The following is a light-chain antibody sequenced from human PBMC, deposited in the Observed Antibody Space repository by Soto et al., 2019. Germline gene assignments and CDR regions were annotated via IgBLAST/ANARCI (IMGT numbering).Light chain of an antibody. CDR2: DAS. Sequence: IHMTHSPSTLSASILYTVSITFLASQSINRWLALYQQKPGEAPKLLIYDASSLESGVPSRFSGSGSGTEFTLTISSLRPDDFATYYCQQYDSYSLTFGPGTKVDIK. CDR1: QSINRW. J-gene: IGKJ3*01. CDR3: QQYDSYSLT. V-gene: IGKV1-5*01.